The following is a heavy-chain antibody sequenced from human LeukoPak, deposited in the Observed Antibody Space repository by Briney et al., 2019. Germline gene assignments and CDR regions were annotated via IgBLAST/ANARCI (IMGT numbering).Heavy chain of an antibody. CDR2: VNSDGSST. CDR3: GRGGKVEQLVLAR. CDR1: EFTFDDYG. J-gene: IGHJ4*02. D-gene: IGHD6-13*01. V-gene: IGHV3-74*01. Sequence: PGGSLRLSCAASEFTFDDYGMSWVRQAPGKGLVWVSRVNSDGSSTSYADPVKGRFTISRDNAKNTVYLQMNSLRAEDTAVYYCGRGGKVEQLVLARWGQGSLVTVSS.